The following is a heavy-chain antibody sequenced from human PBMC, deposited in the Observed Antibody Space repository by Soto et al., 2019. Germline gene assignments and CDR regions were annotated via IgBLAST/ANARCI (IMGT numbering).Heavy chain of an antibody. J-gene: IGHJ5*02. D-gene: IGHD5-12*01. CDR1: SGSISSSNW. CDR3: ARLYSGYDYRRGNWFDP. V-gene: IGHV4-4*02. Sequence: SETLSLTCAVSSGSISSSNWWSWVRQPPGKGLEWIGEIYHSGSTNYNPSLKSRVTISVDKSKNQFSLKLSSVTAADTAVYYCARLYSGYDYRRGNWFDPWGQGTLVTVSS. CDR2: IYHSGST.